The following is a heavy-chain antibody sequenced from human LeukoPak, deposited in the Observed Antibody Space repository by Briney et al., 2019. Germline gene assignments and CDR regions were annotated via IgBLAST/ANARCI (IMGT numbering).Heavy chain of an antibody. J-gene: IGHJ4*02. V-gene: IGHV1-2*02. CDR1: GYTFTGYY. Sequence: GASVKVSCKASGYTFTGYYMHWVRQAPGQGLEWMGWINPNSGGTNYAQKFQGRVTMTRDTSISTAYMELSRLRSDDTAVYYCARDHFPFCGGDCYNDYWGQGTLVTVSS. CDR2: INPNSGGT. D-gene: IGHD2-21*02. CDR3: ARDHFPFCGGDCYNDY.